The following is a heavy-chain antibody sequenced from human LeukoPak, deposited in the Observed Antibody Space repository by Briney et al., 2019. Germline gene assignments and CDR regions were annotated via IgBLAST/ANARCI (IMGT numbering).Heavy chain of an antibody. J-gene: IGHJ4*02. CDR3: ARGGDSLHY. D-gene: IGHD3-10*01. CDR1: GFTVSSNF. V-gene: IGHV3-66*01. Sequence: GGSLRLSCAASGFTVSSNFMTWVRQAPGRGLEWVSVIYSGGSTYYSDSVKDRFTISRDNSKNMLYLQMNSLRAEDTAVYNGARGGDSLHYWGQGTLVTVSS. CDR2: IYSGGST.